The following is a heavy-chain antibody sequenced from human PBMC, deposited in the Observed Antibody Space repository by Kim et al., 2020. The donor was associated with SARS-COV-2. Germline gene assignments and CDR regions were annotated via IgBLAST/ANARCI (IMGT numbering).Heavy chain of an antibody. D-gene: IGHD4-17*01. Sequence: GGSLRLSCAASGFTFSSYAMHWVRQAPGKGLEWVAVISYDGSNKYYADSVKGRFTISRDNSKNTLYLQMNSLRAEDTAVYYCARGDYGDFTFFDYWGQGTLVTVSS. CDR3: ARGDYGDFTFFDY. V-gene: IGHV3-30-3*01. J-gene: IGHJ4*02. CDR2: ISYDGSNK. CDR1: GFTFSSYA.